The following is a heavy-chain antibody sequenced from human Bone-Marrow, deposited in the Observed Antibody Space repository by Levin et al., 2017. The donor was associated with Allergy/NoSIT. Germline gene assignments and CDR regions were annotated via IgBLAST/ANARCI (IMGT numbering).Heavy chain of an antibody. CDR2: ISSSSSSM. D-gene: IGHD6-13*01. CDR3: ARATSSWDPIDY. Sequence: PGGSLRLSCAASGFTLSSYEMNWVRQAPGKGLEWISYISSSSSSMYYVDSVKGRFTISRDNAKNSLYLQMHSLRAEDTAVDFCARATSSWDPIDYWGQGTLVTVSS. V-gene: IGHV3-48*03. J-gene: IGHJ4*02. CDR1: GFTLSSYE.